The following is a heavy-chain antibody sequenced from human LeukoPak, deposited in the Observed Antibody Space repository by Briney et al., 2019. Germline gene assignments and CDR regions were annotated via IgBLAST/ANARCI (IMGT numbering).Heavy chain of an antibody. J-gene: IGHJ5*02. D-gene: IGHD3-10*01. CDR2: IFSNGNT. CDR1: SGSVSSDY. CDR3: ARVVYRGENWLDP. Sequence: TSETLSLTCTVSSGSVSSDYWTWIRQPPGKGLEWVGYIFSNGNTEYSPSLKSRATISVDTSKNQCSLKLNSVTAADTAVYYCARVVYRGENWLDPWGQGTLVTVSS. V-gene: IGHV4-59*02.